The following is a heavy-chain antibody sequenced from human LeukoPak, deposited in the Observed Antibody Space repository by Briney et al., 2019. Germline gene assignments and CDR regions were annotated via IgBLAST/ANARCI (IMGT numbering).Heavy chain of an antibody. V-gene: IGHV1-2*02. CDR2: INPNSGGT. J-gene: IGHJ4*02. Sequence: ASVKVSCKASGYTFTGYYMHWVRQAPGQGLEWMGWINPNSGGTNYAQKFQGRVTMTRDTSISTAYMELSRLRSDDTAVCYCARSRIVGATTMNYWGQGTLVTVSS. D-gene: IGHD1-26*01. CDR3: ARSRIVGATTMNY. CDR1: GYTFTGYY.